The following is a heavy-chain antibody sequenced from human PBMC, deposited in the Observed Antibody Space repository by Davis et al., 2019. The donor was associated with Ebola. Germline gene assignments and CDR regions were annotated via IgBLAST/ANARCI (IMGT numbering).Heavy chain of an antibody. CDR1: GNTFSNVH. CDR2: IKHSGVT. CDR3: AQEGESTFLFDY. V-gene: IGHV1-46*01. D-gene: IGHD2-21*01. Sequence: ASVKVSCKASGNTFSNVHMHWVRQAPGQGLEWMGIIKHSGVTIYAQKFQGRVTMTRDTSTSTDYMELSSLTSEDTAVYYCAQEGESTFLFDYWGQGTLVSVSS. J-gene: IGHJ4*02.